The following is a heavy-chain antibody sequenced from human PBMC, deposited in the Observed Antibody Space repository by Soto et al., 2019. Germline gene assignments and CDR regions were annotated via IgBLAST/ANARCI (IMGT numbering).Heavy chain of an antibody. D-gene: IGHD1-1*01. J-gene: IGHJ4*02. CDR1: GFTFSTYE. Sequence: EVQLVESGGGLVQPGGSLRLSCAASGFTFSTYEMHWVRQAPGKGLEWVSYISKSGSTIYYADSVKGRFTISRDSAKNSLFLQMNSLRAEDTAVYYCAREGYYYFDYWGQGTLATVSS. CDR3: AREGYYYFDY. V-gene: IGHV3-48*03. CDR2: ISKSGSTI.